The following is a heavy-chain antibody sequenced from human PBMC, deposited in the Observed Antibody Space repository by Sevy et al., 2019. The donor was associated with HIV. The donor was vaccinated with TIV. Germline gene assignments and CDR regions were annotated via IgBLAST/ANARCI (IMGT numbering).Heavy chain of an antibody. V-gene: IGHV3-23*01. D-gene: IGHD5-18*01. CDR1: GFTFSSYA. CDR2: ISGSGGST. Sequence: GGSLRLSCAASGFTFSSYAMSWVRQAPGKGLEWVSAISGSGGSTYYADSVKGRFTISRDNSKNTLYLQMNSLRAEDTAVYYCAGVTWIQLWPQYYFDYWGQGTLVTVSS. J-gene: IGHJ4*02. CDR3: AGVTWIQLWPQYYFDY.